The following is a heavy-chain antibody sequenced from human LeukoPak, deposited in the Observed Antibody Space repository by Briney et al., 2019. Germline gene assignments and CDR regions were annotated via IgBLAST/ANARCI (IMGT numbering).Heavy chain of an antibody. D-gene: IGHD3-22*01. CDR1: GFTFRSYW. J-gene: IGHJ5*02. V-gene: IGHV3-74*01. CDR2: INSDGSST. Sequence: HPGGSLRLSCAASGFTFRSYWMHWVRQAPGKGLVWVSRINSDGSSTSYADSVKGRFTISRDNAKNTLYLQMDSLRAEDTAVYYCARDLGQYYDTSDNWFDPWGQGTLVTVSS. CDR3: ARDLGQYYDTSDNWFDP.